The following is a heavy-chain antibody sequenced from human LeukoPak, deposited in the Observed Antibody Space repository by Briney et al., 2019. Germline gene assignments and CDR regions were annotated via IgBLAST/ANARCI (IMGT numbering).Heavy chain of an antibody. CDR3: ARALVVVAATHWFDP. CDR1: GYTLTSYG. Sequence: GASVKVSCKASGYTLTSYGISWVRQAPGQGLEWMGWISAYNGNTNYAQKLQGRVTMTTDTSTSTAYMELRSLRSDDTAVYYCARALVVVAATHWFDPWGQGTLVTVSS. CDR2: ISAYNGNT. D-gene: IGHD2-15*01. J-gene: IGHJ5*02. V-gene: IGHV1-18*01.